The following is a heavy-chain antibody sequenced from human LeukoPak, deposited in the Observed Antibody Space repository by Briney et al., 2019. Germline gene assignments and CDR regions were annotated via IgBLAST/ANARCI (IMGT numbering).Heavy chain of an antibody. Sequence: SETLCLTCTVSGGSICSYYRRWIRQPPGKGLEWVGYIYYSGSTNYNPSLKSRVTISVDTSKNQFSLILSAVTAADTAVYCCARQRGYTDGFPDYWGQGTLVTVSS. CDR3: ARQRGYTDGFPDY. CDR1: GGSICSYY. D-gene: IGHD5-18*01. V-gene: IGHV4-59*08. J-gene: IGHJ4*02. CDR2: IYYSGST.